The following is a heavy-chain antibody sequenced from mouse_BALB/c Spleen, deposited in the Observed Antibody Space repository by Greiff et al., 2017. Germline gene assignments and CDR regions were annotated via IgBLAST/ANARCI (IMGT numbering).Heavy chain of an antibody. CDR2: ILPGSGST. CDR3: NAGLGRDAMDY. Sequence: VQLQQSGAELMKPGASVKISCKATGYTFSSYWIEWVKQRPGHGLEWIGEILPGSGSTNYNEKFKGKATFTADTSSNTAYMQLSSLTSEDSAVYYCNAGLGRDAMDYWGQGTSVTVSS. D-gene: IGHD4-1*01. V-gene: IGHV1-9*01. CDR1: GYTFSSYW. J-gene: IGHJ4*01.